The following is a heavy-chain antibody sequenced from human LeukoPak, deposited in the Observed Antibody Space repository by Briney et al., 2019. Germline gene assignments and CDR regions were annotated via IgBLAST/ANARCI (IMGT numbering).Heavy chain of an antibody. CDR2: INSDGSST. J-gene: IGHJ6*03. D-gene: IGHD1-26*01. CDR1: GFTFSSYW. V-gene: IGHV3-74*01. CDR3: ARGPDDKVGAHESYYYYYYMDV. Sequence: PGGSLRLSCAASGFTFSSYWMHWVRQAPGKGLVWVSRINSDGSSTSYADSVKGRFTISRDNAKNTLYLQMNSLRAEDTAVYYCARGPDDKVGAHESYYYYYYMDVWGKGTTVTVSS.